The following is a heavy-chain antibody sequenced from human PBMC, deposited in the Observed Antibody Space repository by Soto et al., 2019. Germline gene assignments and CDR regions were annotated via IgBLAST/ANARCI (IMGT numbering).Heavy chain of an antibody. J-gene: IGHJ6*02. CDR1: GFTFSSYA. V-gene: IGHV3-23*01. CDR3: AKYYYYYYGMDV. Sequence: EVPLLESGGGLVQPGGSLRLSCAASGFTFSSYAMSWVRQAPGKGLEWVSAISGRGGSTYYADSVKGRFTISRDNSKNSLYLQMNSLRGEDTAVYYCAKYYYYYYGMDVWGQGTTVTVSS. CDR2: ISGRGGST.